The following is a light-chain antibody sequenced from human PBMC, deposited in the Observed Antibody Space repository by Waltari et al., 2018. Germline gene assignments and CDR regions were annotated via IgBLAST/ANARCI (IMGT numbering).Light chain of an antibody. V-gene: IGKV3-11*01. Sequence: IVLTQSPAILSFSPGERATLSCRASQSVGTYLAWYQQLPGQSPRLLIYEASYRATGIPGRFRGSGSETDFTLTISSLQPEDFAVYYCQQRRSWPLTFGGGTRVQI. J-gene: IGKJ4*01. CDR3: QQRRSWPLT. CDR1: QSVGTY. CDR2: EAS.